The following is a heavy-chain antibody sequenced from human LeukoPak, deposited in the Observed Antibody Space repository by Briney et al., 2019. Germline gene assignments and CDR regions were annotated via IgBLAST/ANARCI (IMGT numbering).Heavy chain of an antibody. V-gene: IGHV3-23*01. CDR3: TRRGADGWGFFDY. Sequence: GGSLRLSCVGTGFTFSTYRMNWVRQAPGKGLEWVSSVSESADRTFYADSVKGRFTISRDNSRNTLYLEMSSLRVEDTAVYYCTRRGADGWGFFDYWGQGILVTVSS. D-gene: IGHD5-24*01. J-gene: IGHJ4*02. CDR2: VSESADRT. CDR1: GFTFSTYR.